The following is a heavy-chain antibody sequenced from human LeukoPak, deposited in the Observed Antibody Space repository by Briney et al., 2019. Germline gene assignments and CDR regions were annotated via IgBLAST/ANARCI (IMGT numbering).Heavy chain of an antibody. Sequence: PSETLFLTCTVSGGSISSYYWSWIRQPAGKGLEWIGRIYTSGSTNYNPSLKSRVTMSVDTSKNQFSLKLNSVTAADTAVYYCARDELRLLWFGDSQGWFDPWGQGTLVTVSS. V-gene: IGHV4-4*07. CDR3: ARDELRLLWFGDSQGWFDP. J-gene: IGHJ5*02. CDR2: IYTSGST. CDR1: GGSISSYY. D-gene: IGHD3-10*01.